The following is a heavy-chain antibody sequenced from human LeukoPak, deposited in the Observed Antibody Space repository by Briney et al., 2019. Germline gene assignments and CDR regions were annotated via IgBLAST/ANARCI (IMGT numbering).Heavy chain of an antibody. D-gene: IGHD3-9*01. J-gene: IGHJ6*02. CDR2: IKHDGGEK. CDR3: ARASSPVLRYFDWLDLTYYYYYGMDV. Sequence: GGSLRLSCAASGFTFSSYWMSWVRQAPEKGLEWVANIKHDGGEKYYVDSVKGRFTISRDNAKNSLYLQMNSLRAEDTAVYYCARASSPVLRYFDWLDLTYYYYYGMDVWGQGTTVTVSS. CDR1: GFTFSSYW. V-gene: IGHV3-7*03.